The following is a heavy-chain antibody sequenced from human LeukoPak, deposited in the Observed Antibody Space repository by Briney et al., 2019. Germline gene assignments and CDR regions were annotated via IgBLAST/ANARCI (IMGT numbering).Heavy chain of an antibody. CDR2: IYGGGST. D-gene: IGHD1-26*01. V-gene: IGHV3-53*04. CDR3: ARDGVGGFDY. J-gene: IGHJ4*02. CDR1: GFTVSSNY. Sequence: GGSLRLSCAASGFTVSSNYMSWVRQAPGKGLEWVSIIYGGGSTYYADSVMGRFAISRHNSKNTLYLQMNSLRPEDTAVYYCARDGVGGFDYWGQGTLVTVSS.